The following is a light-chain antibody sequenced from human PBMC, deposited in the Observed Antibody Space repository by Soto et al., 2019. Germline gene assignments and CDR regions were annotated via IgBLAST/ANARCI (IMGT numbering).Light chain of an antibody. CDR1: TSDIGFYDY. CDR3: SSYSTSYFYF. J-gene: IGLJ1*01. V-gene: IGLV2-14*01. CDR2: GVT. Sequence: SVLTQPASVSGSPGHSLTISFTGTTSDIGFYDYVSWYQQYPGKAPKLLIYGVTIRPSGISNRFSGSKSGSTASLTISGLRDEDEADYYCSSYSTSYFYFFGTGIRSP.